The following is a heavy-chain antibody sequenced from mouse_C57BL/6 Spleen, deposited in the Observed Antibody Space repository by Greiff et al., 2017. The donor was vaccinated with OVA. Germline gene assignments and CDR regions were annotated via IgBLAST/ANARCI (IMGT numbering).Heavy chain of an antibody. CDR2: ISSGSSTI. D-gene: IGHD2-5*01. CDR1: GFTFSDYG. V-gene: IGHV5-17*01. Sequence: EVQPVESGGGLVKPGGSLKLSCAASGFTFSDYGMHWVRQAPEKGLEWVAYISSGSSTIYYADTVKGRFTISRDNAKNTLFLQMTSLRSEDTAMYYCAKENPYYSNLFAYWGQGTLVTVSA. J-gene: IGHJ3*01. CDR3: AKENPYYSNLFAY.